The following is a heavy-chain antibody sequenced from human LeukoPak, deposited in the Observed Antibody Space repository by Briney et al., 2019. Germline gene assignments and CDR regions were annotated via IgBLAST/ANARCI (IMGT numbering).Heavy chain of an antibody. CDR2: ISSSGSTI. CDR3: ARKNYDILTGYYDY. Sequence: GGSLRLSCAASGFTFSSYEMNWVRQAPGKGLEWASYISSSGSTIYYADSVKGRFTISRDNAKNSLYLQMNSLRAEDTAVYYCARKNYDILTGYYDYWGQGTLVTVSS. D-gene: IGHD3-9*01. V-gene: IGHV3-48*03. CDR1: GFTFSSYE. J-gene: IGHJ4*02.